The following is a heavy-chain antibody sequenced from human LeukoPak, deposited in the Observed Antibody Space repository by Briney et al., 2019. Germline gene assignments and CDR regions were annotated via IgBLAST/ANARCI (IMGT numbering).Heavy chain of an antibody. V-gene: IGHV4-34*01. CDR2: INHSGST. CDR1: GGSFSGYY. J-gene: IGHJ6*03. CDR3: ARQRGDIVVVPAYHYMDV. Sequence: SETLSLTCAVYGGSFSGYYWSWIRQPPGKGLEWIGEINHSGSTNYNPSLKSRVTISVDTSKNQFSLKLSSVTAADTAVYYCARQRGDIVVVPAYHYMDVWGKGTTVTVSS. D-gene: IGHD2-2*01.